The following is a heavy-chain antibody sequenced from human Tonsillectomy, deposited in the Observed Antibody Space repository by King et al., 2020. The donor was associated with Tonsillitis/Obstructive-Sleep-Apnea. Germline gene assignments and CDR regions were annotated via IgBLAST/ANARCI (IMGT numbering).Heavy chain of an antibody. D-gene: IGHD5-12*01. CDR2: ISSSSSSI. Sequence: VQLVESGGGLVQPGGSLRLSCAASGFTFSSYSMNWVRQAPGKGLEWVSYISSSSSSIYYADSVKGRFTISRDNAKNSLYLQMNSLRDEDTAVYYCARDLRGYSDYDSGGMEYWGQGTLVTVSS. CDR1: GFTFSSYS. V-gene: IGHV3-48*02. J-gene: IGHJ4*02. CDR3: ARDLRGYSDYDSGGMEY.